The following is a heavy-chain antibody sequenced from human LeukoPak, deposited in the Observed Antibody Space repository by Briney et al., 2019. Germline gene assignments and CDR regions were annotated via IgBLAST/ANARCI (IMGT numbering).Heavy chain of an antibody. CDR3: ARAGPYYYDSSGCDY. CDR1: GYTFTIYG. V-gene: IGHV1-18*01. J-gene: IGHJ4*02. CDR2: ISAYNGNT. Sequence: ASVKVSSKASGYTFTIYGISSVRQTPGQRLERMGWISAYNGNTNYAQKLQGRVTMTTDTSTSTAYMELRRLRSDDTAVYYCARAGPYYYDSSGCDYWGQGTLVTVSS. D-gene: IGHD3-22*01.